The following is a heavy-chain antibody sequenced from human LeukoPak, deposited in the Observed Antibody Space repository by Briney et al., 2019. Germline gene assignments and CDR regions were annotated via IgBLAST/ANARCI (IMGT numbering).Heavy chain of an antibody. V-gene: IGHV3-74*01. CDR1: GFTFSSCW. Sequence: GGSLRLSCAASGFTFSSCWMHWVRQAPGKGLVWVSRINSDGSSTSYADSVKGRFTISRDNAKNTLYLQMNSLRAEDTALYYCASVVGGYYPPVEGFDIWGRGTMVTVSS. D-gene: IGHD3-3*01. CDR2: INSDGSST. J-gene: IGHJ3*02. CDR3: ASVVGGYYPPVEGFDI.